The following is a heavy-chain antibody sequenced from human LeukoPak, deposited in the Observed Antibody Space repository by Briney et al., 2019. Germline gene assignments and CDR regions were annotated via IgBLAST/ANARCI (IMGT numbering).Heavy chain of an antibody. Sequence: GGSLRLSCEASGFTFSAYAVTWVRQAPGKGLEFVSAITSNGGSTYYADSVKGRFTISRDNSKNTLYLQMSSLRAEDTAVYYCVTVGMTSIWSYLRFDPRGQGTLVSVSS. J-gene: IGHJ5*02. CDR2: ITSNGGST. V-gene: IGHV3-64D*08. CDR3: VTVGMTSIWSYLRFDP. CDR1: GFTFSAYA. D-gene: IGHD1-26*01.